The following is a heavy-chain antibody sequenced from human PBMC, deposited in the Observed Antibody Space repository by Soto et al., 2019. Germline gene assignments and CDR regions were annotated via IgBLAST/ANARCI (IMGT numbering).Heavy chain of an antibody. V-gene: IGHV1-3*01. CDR3: ARGLGLYYFDY. J-gene: IGHJ4*02. Sequence: ASLKLSCKASGYSFTSYVMHWVSQAPGQRLEWMGWINAGNGNTKYSQKFQGRVTITRDTSASTAYMELSSLRSEDTAVYYCARGLGLYYFDYWGQGTLVTVSS. CDR2: INAGNGNT. CDR1: GYSFTSYV. D-gene: IGHD1-26*01.